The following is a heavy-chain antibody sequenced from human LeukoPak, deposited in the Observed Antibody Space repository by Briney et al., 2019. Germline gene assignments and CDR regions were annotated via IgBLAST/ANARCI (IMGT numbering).Heavy chain of an antibody. Sequence: SETLSLTCAVSGYSISSGYYWGWMRQPPGKGLEWIGSIYHSGSTYYNPSLKSRVTISVDTSKNQFSLKLSSVTAADTAVYYCASPAGYWGQGTLVTVSS. D-gene: IGHD6-13*01. CDR2: IYHSGST. J-gene: IGHJ4*02. V-gene: IGHV4-38-2*01. CDR3: ASPAGY. CDR1: GYSISSGYY.